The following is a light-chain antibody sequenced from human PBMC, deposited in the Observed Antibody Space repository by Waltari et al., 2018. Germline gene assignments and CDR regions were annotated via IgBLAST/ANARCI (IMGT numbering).Light chain of an antibody. CDR2: KSS. CDR1: QGISSW. J-gene: IGKJ3*01. CDR3: QQYNSVPFT. V-gene: IGKV1-12*01. Sequence: DIQMTQSPSSLSASVGDRVTITCRASQGISSWLAWYQQQPGKAPNLLIYKSSSLQSGVPSRFSGSGSGTDFTLTISSLQPEDFATYYCQQYNSVPFTFGPGTKLDIK.